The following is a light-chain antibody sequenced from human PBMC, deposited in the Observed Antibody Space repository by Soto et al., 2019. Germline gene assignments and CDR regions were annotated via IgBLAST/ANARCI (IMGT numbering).Light chain of an antibody. J-gene: IGLJ2*01. CDR1: SSNIGGTNY. V-gene: IGLV1-47*02. Sequence: QSVLTQPPSASGTPGQKVFISCSGSSSNIGGTNYAYWYQQLPGAAPKLLMHSNNLRPSGVPERISGSKFGTAASLAISGLRSEDEAVYYCASWDDRLGAVIFGGGTNLNAL. CDR2: SNN. CDR3: ASWDDRLGAVI.